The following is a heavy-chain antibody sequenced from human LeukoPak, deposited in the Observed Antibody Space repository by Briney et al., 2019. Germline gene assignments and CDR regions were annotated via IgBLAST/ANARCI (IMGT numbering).Heavy chain of an antibody. CDR1: GFTFSSYA. CDR2: ISGSGGST. V-gene: IGHV3-23*01. D-gene: IGHD6-19*01. CDR3: AKDRNIAVAGIC. Sequence: GGSLRLSCAASGFTFSSYAISWVRQAPGKGLEWVSAISGSGGSTYYADSVKGRFTISRDNSRNTLYLQMNSLRAEDTAVYYCAKDRNIAVAGICWGQGTMVTVSS. J-gene: IGHJ4*02.